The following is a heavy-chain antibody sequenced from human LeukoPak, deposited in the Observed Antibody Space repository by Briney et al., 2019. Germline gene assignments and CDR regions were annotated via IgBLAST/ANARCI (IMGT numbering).Heavy chain of an antibody. J-gene: IGHJ4*02. V-gene: IGHV3-74*01. CDR2: INSDGSNT. CDR1: GFTFSSYW. D-gene: IGHD3-3*01. Sequence: PGGSLRLSCAASGFTFSSYWMHWVRQAPGKGLVWVSRINSDGSNTSYADSVKGRFTISRDNSKNTLYLQMNSLRAEDKAVYYCANSRITIFGVVIPIDYWGQGTLVTVSS. CDR3: ANSRITIFGVVIPIDY.